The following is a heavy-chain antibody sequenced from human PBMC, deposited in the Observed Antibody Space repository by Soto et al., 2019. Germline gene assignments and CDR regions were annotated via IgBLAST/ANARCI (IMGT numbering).Heavy chain of an antibody. CDR3: ARARTGSYYYYGMDV. D-gene: IGHD3-9*01. V-gene: IGHV4-30-2*01. J-gene: IGHJ6*02. CDR2: IYHSGST. Sequence: SETLSLTCAVSGGSISSGGYSWSWIRQPPGEGLEWIGYIYHSGSTYYNPSLKSRVTISVDRSKNQFSLKLSSVTAADTAVYYCARARTGSYYYYGMDVWGQGTTVTVSS. CDR1: GGSISSGGYS.